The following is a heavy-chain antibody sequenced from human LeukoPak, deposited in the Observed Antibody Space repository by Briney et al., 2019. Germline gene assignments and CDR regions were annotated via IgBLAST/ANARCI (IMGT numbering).Heavy chain of an antibody. Sequence: SETLSLTCGVYGGSYSGYYWSWIRQPPGKGLEWIGEINHSGSTNYNPSLKSRVTISVDTSKNQFSLKLSSVTAADTAVYYCARGKVAVAGYPPTQDDPWGQGTLVTVSS. J-gene: IGHJ5*02. CDR1: GGSYSGYY. D-gene: IGHD6-19*01. CDR2: INHSGST. CDR3: ARGKVAVAGYPPTQDDP. V-gene: IGHV4-34*01.